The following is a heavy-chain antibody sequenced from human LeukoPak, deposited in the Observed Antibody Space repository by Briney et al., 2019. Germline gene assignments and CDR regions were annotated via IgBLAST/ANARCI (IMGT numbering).Heavy chain of an antibody. V-gene: IGHV3-30-3*01. CDR2: ISYDGSNK. J-gene: IGHJ4*02. CDR1: GFTFSNYA. Sequence: PGGSLRLSCAASGFTFSNYAIHWVRQAPGKGLEWVAVISYDGSNKYYADSVKGLFTISRDNSKNTLYLQMNSLRAEDTAVYYCARDVEYQLLWGYFDYWGQGTLVTVSS. D-gene: IGHD2-2*01. CDR3: ARDVEYQLLWGYFDY.